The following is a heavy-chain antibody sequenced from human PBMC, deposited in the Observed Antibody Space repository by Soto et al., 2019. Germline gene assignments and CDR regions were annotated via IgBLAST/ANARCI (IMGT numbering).Heavy chain of an antibody. J-gene: IGHJ6*02. CDR3: AREGNSYSGMDV. CDR1: GYTFTSYY. Sequence: QVQLMQSGAEVKKPGASVRVSCVASGYTFTSYYMHWVRQAPGQGLEWLGVIKLSGGSTTHAQRFQGRVTVTRDTSTSTVYMELRSLRSEDTAVYHCAREGNSYSGMDVWGQGTTVTVS. V-gene: IGHV1-46*01. CDR2: IKLSGGST.